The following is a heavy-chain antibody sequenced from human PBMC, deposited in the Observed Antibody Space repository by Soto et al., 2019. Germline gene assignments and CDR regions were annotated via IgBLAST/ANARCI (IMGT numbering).Heavy chain of an antibody. Sequence: QVQLVQSGAEVKKPGSSVKVSCKASGGTFSSYTISWVRQAPVQGREWMGRIIPILGIANYAQKFQGRVTITADKSTGTAYMELSSLRSEDTAVYDCAAQGSGPTQEHDYWGQGTLVTVSS. CDR1: GGTFSSYT. CDR2: IIPILGIA. V-gene: IGHV1-69*02. J-gene: IGHJ4*02. CDR3: AAQGSGPTQEHDY. D-gene: IGHD3-10*01.